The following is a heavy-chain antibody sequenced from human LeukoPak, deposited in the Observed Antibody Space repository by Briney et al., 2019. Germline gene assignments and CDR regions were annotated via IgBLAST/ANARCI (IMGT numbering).Heavy chain of an antibody. CDR2: ISSSGSYI. J-gene: IGHJ4*02. D-gene: IGHD6-6*01. CDR3: ARVLSIAAPPDY. Sequence: PGGSLRLSCAASGFTFSSYSMNWVRQAPGKGLDWVSSISSSGSYIYYADSVKGRFTISRDNAKNSLYLQMNSLRAEDTAVYYCARVLSIAAPPDYWGQGTLVTVSS. CDR1: GFTFSSYS. V-gene: IGHV3-21*01.